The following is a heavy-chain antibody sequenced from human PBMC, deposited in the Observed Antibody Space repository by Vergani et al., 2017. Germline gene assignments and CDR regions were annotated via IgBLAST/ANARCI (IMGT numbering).Heavy chain of an antibody. CDR1: GFPFSSHG. Sequence: AQLLESGGGLVQPGGSLRLSCVASGFPFSSHGMSWVRQTPGKGPEWVSCISSGGDYTYYSDSVKGRFSVSRDNSKNTLYLQINSLRAEDTAVYFCAKIRVVARWAFDIWGRGTMVTVSS. D-gene: IGHD3-22*01. V-gene: IGHV3-23*01. CDR2: ISSGGDYT. J-gene: IGHJ3*02. CDR3: AKIRVVARWAFDI.